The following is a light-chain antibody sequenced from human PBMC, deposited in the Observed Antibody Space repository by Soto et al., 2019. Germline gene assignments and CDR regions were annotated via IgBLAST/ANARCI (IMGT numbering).Light chain of an antibody. Sequence: EIVMTQSPATLSVSPGERATLSCRASQSVSSNLAWYQQKPDQAPRLLIYGASTRATGIPARFSGSGSGTESTLTISSLQSEDFAVYYCQQYNNWPWTFGQGTKVEIK. CDR3: QQYNNWPWT. CDR1: QSVSSN. CDR2: GAS. V-gene: IGKV3-15*01. J-gene: IGKJ1*01.